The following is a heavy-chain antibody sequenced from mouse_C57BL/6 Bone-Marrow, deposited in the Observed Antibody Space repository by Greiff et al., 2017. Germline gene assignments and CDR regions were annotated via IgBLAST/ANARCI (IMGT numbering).Heavy chain of an antibody. CDR1: GYTFTSYT. D-gene: IGHD4-1*01. V-gene: IGHV1-4*01. J-gene: IGHJ2*01. Sequence: QVQLQQPGAELARPGASVKMSCKASGYTFTSYTMHWVKQRPGQGLEWIGYINPSSGYTKYNQKFKDKATLTADKSSSTAYMHLSSLTSEDSAVYYCARSGTGFDCGGQGTTLTVSA. CDR3: ARSGTGFDC. CDR2: INPSSGYT.